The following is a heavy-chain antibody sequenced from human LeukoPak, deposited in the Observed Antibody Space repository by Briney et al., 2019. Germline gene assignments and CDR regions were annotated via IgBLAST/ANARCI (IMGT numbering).Heavy chain of an antibody. J-gene: IGHJ4*02. CDR2: IYYSGST. Sequence: SETLSLTCTVSGGPISSSSYYWGWIRQPPGKGLEWIGSIYYSGSTYYNPSLKSRVTISVDTSKNQFSLKLSSVTAADTAVYYCARDGHWGQGTLVTVSS. CDR3: ARDGH. V-gene: IGHV4-39*07. CDR1: GGPISSSSYY.